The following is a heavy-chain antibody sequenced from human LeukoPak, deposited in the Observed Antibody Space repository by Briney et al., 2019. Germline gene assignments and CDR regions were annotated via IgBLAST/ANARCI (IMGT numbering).Heavy chain of an antibody. CDR2: INHRGST. CDR1: GGSFSVYY. CDR3: ARGYYYYYMDV. V-gene: IGHV4-34*01. J-gene: IGHJ6*03. Sequence: SETLSLTCAVYGGSFSVYYWSWIRQPPGKGLEWIGEINHRGSTNYNPSLKGRVTISVDTSKNQFSLKLSSVTAADTAVYYCARGYYYYYMDVWGKGTTVTVSS.